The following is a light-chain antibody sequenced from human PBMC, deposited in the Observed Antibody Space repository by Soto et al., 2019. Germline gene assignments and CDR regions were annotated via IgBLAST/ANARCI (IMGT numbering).Light chain of an antibody. J-gene: IGKJ4*01. CDR3: QQYNNWPSLT. CDR1: QSVSSN. Sequence: EIVMTQSPATLSVSPGGRATLPCSASQSVSSNLAWYQQKPGQAPRLLIYGASTRATGLPARFSGSGSGTEFTLTISSLQSEDFAVYYCQQYNNWPSLTFGGGTKVDIK. CDR2: GAS. V-gene: IGKV3-15*01.